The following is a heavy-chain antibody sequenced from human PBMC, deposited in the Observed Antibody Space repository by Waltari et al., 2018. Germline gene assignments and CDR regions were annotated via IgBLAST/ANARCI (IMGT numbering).Heavy chain of an antibody. CDR2: IYTSGST. V-gene: IGHV4-4*07. CDR1: GGSIRSYY. D-gene: IGHD3-9*01. Sequence: QVQLQESGPGLVKPSETLSLTCTVSGGSIRSYYWSWIRQPAGKGLEWIGRIYTSGSTNYTPSLKSRVTMSLDTSRNQISLKLSSVTAADTAVYYCARGDGYDILTAAGTFNYWGQGTLVTVSS. CDR3: ARGDGYDILTAAGTFNY. J-gene: IGHJ4*02.